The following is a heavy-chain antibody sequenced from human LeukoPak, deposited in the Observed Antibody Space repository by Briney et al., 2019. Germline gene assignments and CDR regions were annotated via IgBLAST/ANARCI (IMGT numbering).Heavy chain of an antibody. D-gene: IGHD2-15*01. V-gene: IGHV1-46*01. CDR2: INPSGGST. CDR1: GYTFTTYF. Sequence: GASVNVSCKASGYTFTTYFIHWVRQAPGRGLEWMGTINPSGGSTGYAQKFQGRVTMTRDTSTSTVYMELSSLRSEDTAVYYCAREGGGGIDIEPSFDYWGQGTLVTVSS. CDR3: AREGGGGIDIEPSFDY. J-gene: IGHJ4*02.